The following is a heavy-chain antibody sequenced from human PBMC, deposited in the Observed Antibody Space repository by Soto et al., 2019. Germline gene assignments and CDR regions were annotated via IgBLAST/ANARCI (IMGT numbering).Heavy chain of an antibody. Sequence: GGSLRLSCAASGFTFSSYWMSWVRQAPGKGLEWVANIKQDGSEKYYVDSVKGRFTISRDNAKNSLYLQMNSLRAEETAVYYCARESGSPIDWLSYYYYGMDVWGQGTTVTVSS. CDR1: GFTFSSYW. J-gene: IGHJ6*02. CDR3: ARESGSPIDWLSYYYYGMDV. D-gene: IGHD3-9*01. CDR2: IKQDGSEK. V-gene: IGHV3-7*05.